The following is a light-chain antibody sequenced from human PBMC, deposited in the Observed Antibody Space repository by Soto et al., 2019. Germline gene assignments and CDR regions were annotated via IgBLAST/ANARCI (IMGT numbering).Light chain of an antibody. Sequence: QSVLTQPASVSGSPGQSITISCTGTSSDVGSYNLVSWYQQHPGKAPKLMICEVSKRPSGVSNRFSGSKSGNTASLTISGLQAEDEADYHCCSYAGSSTFVYVFGTGTKVTVL. CDR3: CSYAGSSTFVYV. V-gene: IGLV2-23*02. J-gene: IGLJ1*01. CDR2: EVS. CDR1: SSDVGSYNL.